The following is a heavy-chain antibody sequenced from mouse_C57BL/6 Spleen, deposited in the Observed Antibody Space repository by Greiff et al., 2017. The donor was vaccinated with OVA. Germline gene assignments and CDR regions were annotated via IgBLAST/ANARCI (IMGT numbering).Heavy chain of an antibody. CDR2: INPSTGGT. CDR3: ARKLRRDYFDY. V-gene: IGHV1-42*01. D-gene: IGHD1-1*01. CDR1: GYSFTGYY. J-gene: IGHJ2*01. Sequence: VQLQQSGPELVKPGASVKISCKASGYSFTGYYMNWVKQSPEKSLEWIGEINPSTGGTNYNQKFKAKATLTVDKSSSTAYMQLNSLTSEDSAVDYCARKLRRDYFDYWGQGTTLTVSS.